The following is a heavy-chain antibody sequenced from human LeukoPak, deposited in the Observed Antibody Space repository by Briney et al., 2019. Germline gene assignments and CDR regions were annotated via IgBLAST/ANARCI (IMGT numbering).Heavy chain of an antibody. D-gene: IGHD3-10*01. V-gene: IGHV4-39*01. Sequence: PSETLSLTCTVSGGSISSSSYYWGWIRQPPGKGLEWIGSIYYSGSTYYNPSLKSRVTISVDTSKNQFSLKLSSVTAADTAVYYCARFEFYYGSGAPGDFDYWGQGTLVTVSS. CDR2: IYYSGST. CDR1: GGSISSSSYY. CDR3: ARFEFYYGSGAPGDFDY. J-gene: IGHJ4*02.